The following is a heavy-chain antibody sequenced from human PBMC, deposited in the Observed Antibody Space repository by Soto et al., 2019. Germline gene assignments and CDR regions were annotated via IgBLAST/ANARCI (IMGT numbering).Heavy chain of an antibody. CDR3: ARQGGEWLFGVHMDV. J-gene: IGHJ6*03. Sequence: QVQLQESGPGLVKPSETLSLTCTVSGGSISSYYWSWIRQPPGKGLEWIGYIYHSGSTNYNPSLKCRVTVSVDTSKSQFARKLSSVTAADTAVYYCARQGGEWLFGVHMDVWGKGTTVTVSS. D-gene: IGHD3-3*01. CDR2: IYHSGST. V-gene: IGHV4-59*08. CDR1: GGSISSYY.